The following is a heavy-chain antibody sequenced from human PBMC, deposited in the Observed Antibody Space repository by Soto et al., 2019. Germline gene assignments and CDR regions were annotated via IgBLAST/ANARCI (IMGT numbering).Heavy chain of an antibody. CDR3: AKGCYSNYYYYYGMDV. CDR1: GFTFSSYA. V-gene: IGHV3-23*01. Sequence: GGSLRLSCAASGFTFSSYAMSWVRQAPGKGLEWVSAISGSGGSTYYAESVKGRFTISRDNSKNTLYLQMNSLRAEDTAVYYCAKGCYSNYYYYYGMDVWGQGTTVTVSS. D-gene: IGHD4-4*01. CDR2: ISGSGGST. J-gene: IGHJ6*02.